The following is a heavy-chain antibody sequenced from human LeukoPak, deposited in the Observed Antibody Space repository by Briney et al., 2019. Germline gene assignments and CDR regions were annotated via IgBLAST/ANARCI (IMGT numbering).Heavy chain of an antibody. CDR2: ISGSGGTT. V-gene: IGHV3-23*01. D-gene: IGHD3-22*01. CDR1: GFTFSSYT. J-gene: IGHJ4*02. Sequence: GGTLRLSCAASGFTFSSYTMSWVRQAPGKGLEWVAAISGSGGTTYYTDSVKGRFTISRDHSKNTLYLQMNSLRAEDTAVYYCAKDPYDISGYYYGATGGVDYWGQGTLVTVSS. CDR3: AKDPYDISGYYYGATGGVDY.